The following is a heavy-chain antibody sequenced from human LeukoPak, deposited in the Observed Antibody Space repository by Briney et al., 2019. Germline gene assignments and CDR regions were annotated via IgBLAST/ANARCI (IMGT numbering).Heavy chain of an antibody. V-gene: IGHV3-21*01. CDR3: ARGGPLVATILAYYYMDV. CDR2: IGISSNKI. D-gene: IGHD5-12*01. Sequence: GGSLRLSCAASGFTLRSYTMNWVRQAPGKGLEWVSSIGISSNKIYYADSVKGRFIISRDNAKNSLYLQMNSLRAEDTAVYYCARGGPLVATILAYYYMDVWGKGTTVTVSS. CDR1: GFTLRSYT. J-gene: IGHJ6*03.